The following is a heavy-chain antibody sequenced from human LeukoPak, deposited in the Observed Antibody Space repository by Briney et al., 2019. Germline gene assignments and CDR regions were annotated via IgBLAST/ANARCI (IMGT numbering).Heavy chain of an antibody. J-gene: IGHJ4*02. CDR1: GYTFTGYY. CDR3: ARSVRWSSGYPY. CDR2: INPNSGGT. V-gene: IGHV1-2*02. Sequence: VSVKVSCKASGYTFTGYYMHWVRQAPGQGLEWMGWINPNSGGTNYAQKFQGRVTMTRDTSISTAYMELSRLRSDDTAVYYCARSVRWSSGYPYWGQGTLVTVSS. D-gene: IGHD3-22*01.